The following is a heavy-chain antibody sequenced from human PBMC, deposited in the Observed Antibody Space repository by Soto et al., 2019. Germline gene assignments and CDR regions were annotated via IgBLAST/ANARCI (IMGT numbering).Heavy chain of an antibody. D-gene: IGHD1-26*01. Sequence: QVQLVESGGGVVQPGRSLRLSCATSGFTFSTFSMHWVPQAPGKGLEWVAHISYDGSEKDYADSVKGRFTISRDNSDITLFLQMNSLTSEDTGVYYWARGPESGDFWGQGTLVTVPS. CDR1: GFTFSTFS. CDR3: ARGPESGDF. J-gene: IGHJ4*02. CDR2: ISYDGSEK. V-gene: IGHV3-30*04.